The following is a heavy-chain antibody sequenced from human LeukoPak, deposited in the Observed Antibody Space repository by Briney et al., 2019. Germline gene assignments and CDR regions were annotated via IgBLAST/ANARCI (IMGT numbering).Heavy chain of an antibody. CDR3: ARRPYGSGSYYNA. CDR2: IYYSGST. CDR1: GGSISSYY. V-gene: IGHV4-59*08. J-gene: IGHJ4*02. Sequence: SETLSLTCTVSGGSISSYYWSWIRQPPGKGLEWIGYIYYSGSTNYNPSLKSRVTISVDTSKNQFSLKLSSVTAADTAVYYCARRPYGSGSYYNAWGQGTLVTVSS. D-gene: IGHD3-10*01.